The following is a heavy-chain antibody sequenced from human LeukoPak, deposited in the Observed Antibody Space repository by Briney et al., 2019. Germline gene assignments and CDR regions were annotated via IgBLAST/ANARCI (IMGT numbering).Heavy chain of an antibody. CDR1: GGTFSSYA. Sequence: SVKVSCKASGGTFSSYAISWVRQAPGQGLEWMGGIIPIFGTANYAQKFQGRVTITADESTSTAYMELSSRRSEDTAVYYCARDHSTYYYDSSGYPHYWGQGTLVTVSS. V-gene: IGHV1-69*13. D-gene: IGHD3-22*01. J-gene: IGHJ4*02. CDR2: IIPIFGTA. CDR3: ARDHSTYYYDSSGYPHY.